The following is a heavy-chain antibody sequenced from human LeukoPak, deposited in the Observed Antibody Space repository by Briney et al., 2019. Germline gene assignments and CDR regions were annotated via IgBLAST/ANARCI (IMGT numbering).Heavy chain of an antibody. CDR1: EFTFISYW. Sequence: GGTLRLSCAASEFTFISYWMTWVRQAPGKGLEWVANIKQDGSEKYYVDSVKGRFTISRDNAKNSLYLQMNSLRAEDTAVYYCARSGTVTTLDYWGQGTLVTVSS. CDR2: IKQDGSEK. D-gene: IGHD4-17*01. V-gene: IGHV3-7*01. J-gene: IGHJ4*02. CDR3: ARSGTVTTLDY.